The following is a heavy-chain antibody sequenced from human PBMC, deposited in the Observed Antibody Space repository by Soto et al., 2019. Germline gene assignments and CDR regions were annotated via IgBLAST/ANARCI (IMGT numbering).Heavy chain of an antibody. CDR1: GGSMFSYY. D-gene: IGHD3-16*01. CDR2: IYGSGGT. CDR3: AREGASSYASRHFDN. J-gene: IGHJ4*02. Sequence: QVQLQESGPGLVKASETLSLTCTVSGGSMFSYYWSWIRQPAGKGLEWIARIYGSGGTNYNPSLKSRVTMSLDTSKNKFSLRLTSVTAADTAVYYCAREGASSYASRHFDNWGPGPLVTVSS. V-gene: IGHV4-4*07.